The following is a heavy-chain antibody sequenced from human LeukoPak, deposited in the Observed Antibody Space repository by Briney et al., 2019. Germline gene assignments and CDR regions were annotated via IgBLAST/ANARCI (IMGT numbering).Heavy chain of an antibody. Sequence: GASVKVSCKTSGYTFSSYGINRVRQAPGQGLEWMGWISTYNGDTHYGQKVQGRVTMTTDASTNSAYMELRSLTSDDTAVYYCVRGILSDDTLTGPWGQGTLVTVSS. J-gene: IGHJ5*02. D-gene: IGHD3-9*01. V-gene: IGHV1-18*01. CDR3: VRGILSDDTLTGP. CDR1: GYTFSSYG. CDR2: ISTYNGDT.